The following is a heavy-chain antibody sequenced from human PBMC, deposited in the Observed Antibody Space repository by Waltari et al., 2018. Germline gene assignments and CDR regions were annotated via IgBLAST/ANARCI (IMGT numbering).Heavy chain of an antibody. Sequence: EVQLVESGGGLIQPGGSRRLSWEASGFDARRNYMSWVRQAPGKGLEWLSAIYSGGNTFYADSVKGRFNISIDNSKNTLYLQMNSLRVDDTAVYYCARDDSYGQFMRFDFWGQGTVVTVSS. CDR3: ARDDSYGQFMRFDF. CDR1: GFDARRNY. CDR2: IYSGGNT. D-gene: IGHD5-18*01. J-gene: IGHJ4*02. V-gene: IGHV3-53*01.